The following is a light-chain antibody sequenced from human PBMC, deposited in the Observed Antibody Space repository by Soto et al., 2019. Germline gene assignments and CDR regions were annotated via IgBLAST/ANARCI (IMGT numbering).Light chain of an antibody. J-gene: IGLJ1*01. CDR2: EVS. V-gene: IGLV2-8*01. CDR1: SSDVGGYNY. Sequence: QSVLTQPPSASGSPGQSVTISCTGTSSDVGGYNYVSWYQQHPGKAPKLMIYEVSERPSGVPDRFSGSRSGNTASLTISGLQPEDEADYYCCSYGGSSTFDVSGTGTKVTVL. CDR3: CSYGGSSTFDV.